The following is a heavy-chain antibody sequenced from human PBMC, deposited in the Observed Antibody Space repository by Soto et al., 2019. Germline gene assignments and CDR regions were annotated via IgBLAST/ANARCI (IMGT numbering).Heavy chain of an antibody. Sequence: QVQLVESGGGLVKPGGSLRLSCAASGFTFSDYYMSWIRQAPGKGLEWVSYISSSSSYTNYADSVKGRFTISRDNAKNSLYLQRNSLRAEDTAVYYCARDDYGDYDDYYYYGMDVWGQGTTVTVSS. D-gene: IGHD4-17*01. CDR3: ARDDYGDYDDYYYYGMDV. V-gene: IGHV3-11*05. CDR1: GFTFSDYY. CDR2: ISSSSSYT. J-gene: IGHJ6*02.